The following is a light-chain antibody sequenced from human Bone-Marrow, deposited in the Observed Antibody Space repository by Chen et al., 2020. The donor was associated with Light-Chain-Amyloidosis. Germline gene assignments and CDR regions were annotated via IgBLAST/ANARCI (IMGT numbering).Light chain of an antibody. CDR1: NIGSTS. Sequence: SYVLTQPSLVSVAPGQTATIACGGNNIGSTSVHWYQQTPGQAPLLVVYDDSDRPSGIPERLSGSNSGNTATLTISRVEAGDEADYYCQVWDRSSDRPVFGGATKLTVL. CDR2: DDS. CDR3: QVWDRSSDRPV. J-gene: IGLJ3*02. V-gene: IGLV3-21*02.